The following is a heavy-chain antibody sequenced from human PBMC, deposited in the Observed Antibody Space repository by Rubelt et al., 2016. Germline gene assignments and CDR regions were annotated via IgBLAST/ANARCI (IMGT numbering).Heavy chain of an antibody. CDR2: FDPEDGET. D-gene: IGHD3-10*01. V-gene: IGHV1-24*01. Sequence: QVQLVQSGAEVKKPGASVKVSCKVSGYTLTELSMHWVRQAPGKGLEWMGGFDPEDGETIYAQKFQGRVTVTEDTSTDTGYMELSSLRSEDTAVYYCATRSLWFGEIDRYFDYWGQGTLVTVSS. CDR1: GYTLTELS. J-gene: IGHJ4*02. CDR3: ATRSLWFGEIDRYFDY.